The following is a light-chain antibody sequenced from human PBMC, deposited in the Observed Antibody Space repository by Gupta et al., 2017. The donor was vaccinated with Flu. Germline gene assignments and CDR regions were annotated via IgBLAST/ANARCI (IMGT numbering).Light chain of an antibody. Sequence: SLLPQPPSGSPAPVQSGTISCTASTSNVGSFSDVHWYQQCPGTAPKPLIFGNTNRSPGGTNRFSGSKSGTSASLTITGVQPEEEAEYYCQYYDTTLSASEVVFGGGTKLTVL. CDR3: QYYDTTLSASEVV. CDR2: GNT. V-gene: IGLV1-40*01. J-gene: IGLJ3*02. CDR1: TSNVGSFSD.